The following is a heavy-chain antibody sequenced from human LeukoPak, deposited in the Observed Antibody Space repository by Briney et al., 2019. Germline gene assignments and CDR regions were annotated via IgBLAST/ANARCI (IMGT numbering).Heavy chain of an antibody. Sequence: ASVKVSCKASGYPFTNFDINWVRQVTGQGLEWMGWVIPNSGVTNYAQKFQGRVTITADESTSTAYMELSSLRSEDTAVYYCARANNYYDSSGYHYYYYYYMDVWGKGTTVTVSS. CDR2: VIPNSGVT. V-gene: IGHV1-8*01. D-gene: IGHD3-22*01. CDR1: GYPFTNFD. J-gene: IGHJ6*03. CDR3: ARANNYYDSSGYHYYYYYYMDV.